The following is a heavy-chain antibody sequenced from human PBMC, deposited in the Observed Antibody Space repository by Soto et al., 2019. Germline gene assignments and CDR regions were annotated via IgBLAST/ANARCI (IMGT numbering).Heavy chain of an antibody. CDR3: VRVVAIPGYPDN. CDR2: IVPIVDTS. CDR1: GGTFSSYA. D-gene: IGHD5-12*01. V-gene: IGHV1-69*12. J-gene: IGHJ4*02. Sequence: QVQLVQSGAEVRQPASSVKVSCKTSGGTFSSYAISWVRQAPGQGLEWMGGIVPIVDTSTYAQKFQGRVMITADESTSTVYVELSSLRSDDTAVYYCVRVVAIPGYPDNWGQGTLVTVSS.